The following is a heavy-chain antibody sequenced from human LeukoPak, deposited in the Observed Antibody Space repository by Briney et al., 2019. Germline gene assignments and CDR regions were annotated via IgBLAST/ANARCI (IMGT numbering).Heavy chain of an antibody. D-gene: IGHD3-22*01. CDR3: ARGPYSYDSSGAFDI. Sequence: SETLSLTCTVSGGSLSSSSYYWGWIRQPPGKGLEWLGSIYYSGSTYYNPSLKSRVTISVDTSKNQFSLKLSSVTAADTAVYYCARGPYSYDSSGAFDIWGQGTMVTVSS. CDR1: GGSLSSSSYY. CDR2: IYYSGST. V-gene: IGHV4-39*07. J-gene: IGHJ3*02.